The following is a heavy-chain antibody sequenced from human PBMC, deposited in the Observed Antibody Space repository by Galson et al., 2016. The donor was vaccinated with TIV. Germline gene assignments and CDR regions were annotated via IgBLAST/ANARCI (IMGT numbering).Heavy chain of an antibody. D-gene: IGHD3-10*01. CDR2: IRSTGSSK. V-gene: IGHV3-48*01. Sequence: SLRLSCAASGFTFSREGMNWVRQAPGKGLEWVSYIRSTGSSKYYADSVKGRFPISRDNALNSLYLQMTSLRAEDTAVYYCARYLTGFGEKSRLYEYYSAMDVWGLGTTVTVSS. J-gene: IGHJ6*02. CDR3: ARYLTGFGEKSRLYEYYSAMDV. CDR1: GFTFSREG.